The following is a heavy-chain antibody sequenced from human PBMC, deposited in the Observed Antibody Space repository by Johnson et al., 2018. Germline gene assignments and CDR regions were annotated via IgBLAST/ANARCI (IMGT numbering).Heavy chain of an antibody. CDR1: EFPFSTYA. CDR3: AKRTVISTTGVYSYYFMDV. CDR2: ISGSGGST. D-gene: IGHD2-21*01. J-gene: IGHJ6*03. V-gene: IGHV3-23*04. Sequence: EVQLVETGGGLVQPGGSLRLSCVASEFPFSTYAMNWVRQAPGKGLDWVSEISGSGGSTFYADSVKGRFTISRDNSKNTVFLQMNRLRLEDTAVSYCAKRTVISTTGVYSYYFMDVWGKGTTVTVSS.